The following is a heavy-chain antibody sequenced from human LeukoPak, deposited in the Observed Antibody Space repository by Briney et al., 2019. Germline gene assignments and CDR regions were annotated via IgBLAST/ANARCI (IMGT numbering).Heavy chain of an antibody. V-gene: IGHV3-23*01. CDR3: ARRAGAYSHPYDY. J-gene: IGHJ4*02. D-gene: IGHD4/OR15-4a*01. CDR2: IGGTGDNI. CDR1: GFLFSSYA. Sequence: GGSLRLSCAASGFLFSSYAMNWVRQAPGKGLEWFSVIGGTGDNIYYADSVKGRFTISRDNSKNTLYLQMNSLRAEYTAVYYCARRAGAYSHPYDYWGQGTLVTVSS.